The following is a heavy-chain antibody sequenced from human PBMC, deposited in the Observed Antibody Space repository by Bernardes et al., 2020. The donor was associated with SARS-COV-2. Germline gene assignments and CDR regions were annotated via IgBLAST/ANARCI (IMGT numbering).Heavy chain of an antibody. CDR2: ISGSGGST. V-gene: IGHV3-23*01. CDR3: AKSLLMTTVTTSLLYLADY. Sequence: GGSLRLSCAASGFTFSSYAMSWVRQAPGKGLEWVSAISGSGGSTYYADSVKGRFTISRDNSKNTLYLQMNSLRAEDTAVYYCAKSLLMTTVTTSLLYLADYWGQGTLVTVSS. D-gene: IGHD4-17*01. J-gene: IGHJ4*02. CDR1: GFTFSSYA.